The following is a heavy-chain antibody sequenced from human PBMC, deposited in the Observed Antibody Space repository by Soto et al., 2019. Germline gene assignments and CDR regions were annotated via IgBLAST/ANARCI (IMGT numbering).Heavy chain of an antibody. CDR1: GFTFTSSA. V-gene: IGHV1-58*01. J-gene: IGHJ6*02. CDR3: ATPRPRVDYYYYYGMDV. Sequence: GASVKVSCKASGFTFTSSAVQWVRQARGQRLEWIGWIVVGSGNTNYAQKFQERVTITRDMSTSTAYMELSSLRSEDTAVYYCATPRPRVDYYYYYGMDVWGQGTTVTVSS. CDR2: IVVGSGNT.